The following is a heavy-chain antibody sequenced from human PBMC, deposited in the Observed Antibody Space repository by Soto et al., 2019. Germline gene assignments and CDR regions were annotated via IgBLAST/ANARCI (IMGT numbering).Heavy chain of an antibody. Sequence: QITVKESGLTLVKPTQTLTLTCTFSGFSLSTNGMGVGWIRQSPGKALEWLALIYWDDDKRYSPSLRSRITNTKYTSKNQVDLTKTNMDPVDTTTYYCARLTLGVYDLDRLWEKFDYWGQGTLVTVSS. CDR2: IYWDDDK. CDR1: GFSLSTNGMG. D-gene: IGHD5-12*01. V-gene: IGHV2-5*02. J-gene: IGHJ4*02. CDR3: ARLTLGVYDLDRLWEKFDY.